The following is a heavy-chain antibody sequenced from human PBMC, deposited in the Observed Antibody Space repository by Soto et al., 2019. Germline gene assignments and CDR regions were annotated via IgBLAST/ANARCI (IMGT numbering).Heavy chain of an antibody. CDR3: LRMVSSGTINWFLP. CDR1: ESTFMNYE. CDR2: MNPNSGNT. V-gene: IGHV1-8*01. Sequence: ASVKVSCKASESTFMNYEVSWVRQATGQGLEGMGWMNPNSGNTGYALKFQGRVSMTRNTSIYTVYLELSSLASDDTAVYYCLRMVSSGTINWFLPWGQGTRVTVAS. D-gene: IGHD1-1*01. J-gene: IGHJ5*02.